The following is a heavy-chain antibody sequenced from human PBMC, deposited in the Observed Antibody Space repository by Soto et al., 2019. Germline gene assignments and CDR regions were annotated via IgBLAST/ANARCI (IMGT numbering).Heavy chain of an antibody. J-gene: IGHJ6*02. CDR2: IISMFGTP. CDR3: AIDSGGTTVAFGMDV. Sequence: QVQLVQSGAEVKKPGSSVKVSCKASGGTFSSYAISWVRQAPGQGLEWMGGIISMFGTPNYAQKFQGRVTMVADESTSTASMELSSLRSEVTSVYYCAIDSGGTTVAFGMDVWGQGTTVTVSS. D-gene: IGHD4-17*01. V-gene: IGHV1-69*01. CDR1: GGTFSSYA.